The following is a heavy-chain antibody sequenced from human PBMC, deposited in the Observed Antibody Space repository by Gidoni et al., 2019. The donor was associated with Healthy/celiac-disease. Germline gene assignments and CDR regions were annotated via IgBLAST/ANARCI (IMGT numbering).Heavy chain of an antibody. CDR3: ARPVVVVVAATRKYNWFDP. Sequence: LQLQESGPGLVKPSETLSLPCTVSGGSISRSSYYWGWIRQPPGKGLEWIGSSYYSGITYYNPSLKSRVTISVDTSKNQFSLKLSSVTAADTAVYYCARPVVVVVAATRKYNWFDPWGQGTLVTVSS. CDR2: SYYSGIT. V-gene: IGHV4-39*01. CDR1: GGSISRSSYY. D-gene: IGHD2-15*01. J-gene: IGHJ5*02.